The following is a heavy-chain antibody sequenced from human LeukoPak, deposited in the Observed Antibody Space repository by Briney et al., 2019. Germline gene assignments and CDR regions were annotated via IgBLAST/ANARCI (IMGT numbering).Heavy chain of an antibody. J-gene: IGHJ4*02. V-gene: IGHV3-21*01. D-gene: IGHD1-20*01. Sequence: PGGSLRLSCAASGFTFSSYSMNWVRQAPGKVLERVSCISSSSSYIYNADSVKGRFTISRDNAKNSLYLQMNSLRVEDTAVYYCARAHNWKYGTFDYWGQGTLVTVSS. CDR1: GFTFSSYS. CDR3: ARAHNWKYGTFDY. CDR2: ISSSSSYI.